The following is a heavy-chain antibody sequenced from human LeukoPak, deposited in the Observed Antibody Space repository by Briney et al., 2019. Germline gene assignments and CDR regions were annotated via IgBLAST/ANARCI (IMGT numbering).Heavy chain of an antibody. CDR3: ARDRTRKTYYHGSGVLYS. CDR2: ISGYSGNT. J-gene: IGHJ5*02. V-gene: IGHV1-18*01. Sequence: ASVKVSCKASGYTFTSYGISWVRQAPGQGLEWMGWISGYSGNTNYAQNLRGRVTMATDTSTSTAYMELRSLRSDDTAVYYCARDRTRKTYYHGSGVLYSWGQGTLVTVSS. D-gene: IGHD3-10*01. CDR1: GYTFTSYG.